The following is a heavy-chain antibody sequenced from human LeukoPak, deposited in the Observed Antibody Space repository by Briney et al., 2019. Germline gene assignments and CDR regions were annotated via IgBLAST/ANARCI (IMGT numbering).Heavy chain of an antibody. CDR2: IYTSGST. CDR1: GGSISSYY. V-gene: IGHV4-4*07. Sequence: SETLSLTCTVSGGSISSYYWSWIRQPAGKGLEWIGRIYTSGSTNYNPSLKSRVAMSVDTSKNQFSLKLSSVTAADTAVYYCARERYGSGRTDAFDIWGQGTMVTVSS. J-gene: IGHJ3*02. CDR3: ARERYGSGRTDAFDI. D-gene: IGHD3-10*01.